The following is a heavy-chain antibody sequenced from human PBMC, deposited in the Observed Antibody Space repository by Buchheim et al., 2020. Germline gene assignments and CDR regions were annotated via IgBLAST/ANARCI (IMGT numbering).Heavy chain of an antibody. CDR1: GFSFRSYA. CDR3: ARDYYYGSGSLALSTIDH. Sequence: EVQVLESGGGLVQPGGSLRLSCAASGFSFRSYAMSWVRQAPGKGLEWVSAIDGSSGTYYADSVKGRFTISRDNSKNTLYLQMNGLTAEDTAVYYCARDYYYGSGSLALSTIDHWGQGT. D-gene: IGHD3-10*01. CDR2: IDGSSGT. J-gene: IGHJ4*02. V-gene: IGHV3-23*01.